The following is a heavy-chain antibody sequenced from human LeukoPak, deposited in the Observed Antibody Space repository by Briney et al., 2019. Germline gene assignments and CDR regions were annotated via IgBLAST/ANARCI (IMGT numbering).Heavy chain of an antibody. CDR2: ISYDGNNK. V-gene: IGHV3-30-3*01. CDR3: ARGHGYYGSGSYYLGYFDY. D-gene: IGHD3-10*01. Sequence: GGSLRLSCAASGFTFSSYAMQWVRQAPGKGLEWVALISYDGNNKYYADSVKGRFTISRDNSKNTLYLQMNSLRAEDTAVYYCARGHGYYGSGSYYLGYFDYWGQGTLVTVSS. J-gene: IGHJ4*02. CDR1: GFTFSSYA.